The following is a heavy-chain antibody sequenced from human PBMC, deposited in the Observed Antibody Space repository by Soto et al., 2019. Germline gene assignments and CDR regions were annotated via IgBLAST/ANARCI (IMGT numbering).Heavy chain of an antibody. V-gene: IGHV1-18*01. CDR2: ISAYNGNT. D-gene: IGHD2-15*01. J-gene: IGHJ3*02. CDR1: GYTFTSYG. Sequence: QVQLVQSGAEVKKPGASVKVSCKASGYTFTSYGISWVRQAPGQGLEWMGWISAYNGNTNYAQKLQGRVTMTTDTSASTAYMELRSLRSDDTTVYYCARVRDVQVVVVAGDAFDIWGQGTMVTVSS. CDR3: ARVRDVQVVVVAGDAFDI.